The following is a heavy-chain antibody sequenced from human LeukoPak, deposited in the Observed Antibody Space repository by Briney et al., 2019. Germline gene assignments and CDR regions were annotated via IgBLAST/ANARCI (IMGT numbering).Heavy chain of an antibody. D-gene: IGHD6-13*01. CDR2: LNLNSGKT. Sequence: ASVKVSCKASGYTFTSSDINWLRQATGQGPEWMGWLNLNSGKTGYAQKFQGRVTLTHDTATSTAYMELSKLRFEDTAVYYCARGRPGLAAAGTYDFWGQGTLITVSS. CDR3: ARGRPGLAAAGTYDF. CDR1: GYTFTSSD. J-gene: IGHJ4*02. V-gene: IGHV1-8*01.